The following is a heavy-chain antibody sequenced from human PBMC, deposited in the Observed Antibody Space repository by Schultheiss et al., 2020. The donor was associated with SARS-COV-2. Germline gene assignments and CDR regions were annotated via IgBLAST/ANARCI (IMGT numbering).Heavy chain of an antibody. Sequence: ASVKVSCKASGYTFISYYVHWVRQAPGQGLEWMGIINPNSGGTNYAQKFQGRVTMTRDTSISTAYMELSRLRSDDTAVYYCARGSTVTFHYWGQGTLVTVSS. CDR2: INPNSGGT. CDR3: ARGSTVTFHY. D-gene: IGHD4-17*01. J-gene: IGHJ4*02. CDR1: GYTFISYY. V-gene: IGHV1-2*02.